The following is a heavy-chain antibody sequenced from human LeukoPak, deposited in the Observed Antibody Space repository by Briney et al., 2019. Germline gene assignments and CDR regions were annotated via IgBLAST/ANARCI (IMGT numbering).Heavy chain of an antibody. CDR2: IYYSGST. CDR3: ARDFIAFGYYYDSSGYYGMDV. CDR1: GGSISSSSYY. V-gene: IGHV4-39*07. D-gene: IGHD3-22*01. J-gene: IGHJ6*02. Sequence: SETLSPTCTVSGGSISSSSYYWGWIRQPPGRGLEWIGSIYYSGSTYYNPSLKSRVTISVDTSKNQFSLKLSSVTAADTAVYYCARDFIAFGYYYDSSGYYGMDVWGQGTTVTVSS.